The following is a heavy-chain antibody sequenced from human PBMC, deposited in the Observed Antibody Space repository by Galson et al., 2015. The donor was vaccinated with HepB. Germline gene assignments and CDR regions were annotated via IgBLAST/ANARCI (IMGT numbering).Heavy chain of an antibody. V-gene: IGHV3-23*01. J-gene: IGHJ4*02. Sequence: SLRLSCAASGFAFSTYAMSWVRQAPGKGLEWVSAISANGGSTYYADSVKGRFTISRDHSKNTLYLQVNSLRDEETALYYCAKRGSMVRGIYYFDYWGQGNLLTFSS. CDR1: GFAFSTYA. CDR2: ISANGGST. CDR3: AKRGSMVRGIYYFDY. D-gene: IGHD3-10*01.